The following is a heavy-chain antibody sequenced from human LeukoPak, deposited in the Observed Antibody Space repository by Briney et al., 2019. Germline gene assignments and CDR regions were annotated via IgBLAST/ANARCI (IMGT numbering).Heavy chain of an antibody. CDR1: GYTFTSYG. CDR3: ARVGARYCSGGSCYLYYFDY. V-gene: IGHV1-18*01. Sequence: GASVKVSCKASGYTFTSYGISWVRQAPGQGLEWMGWISAYNGNTNYAQKLQGRVTMTTDTSTSTAYMELRSLRSDDTAVYYCARVGARYCSGGSCYLYYFDYWGKGTLVTVSS. D-gene: IGHD2-15*01. CDR2: ISAYNGNT. J-gene: IGHJ4*02.